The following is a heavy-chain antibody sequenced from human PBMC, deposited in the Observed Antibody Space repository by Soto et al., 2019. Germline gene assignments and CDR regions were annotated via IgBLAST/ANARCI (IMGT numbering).Heavy chain of an antibody. CDR1: RFTFSSYA. Sequence: GGSLRLSCATSRFTFSSYAMNWVRQAPGKGLEWVSGISGSGDSTYYADSVKGRFTISRDNSKNTLYLQMNSLRAEDTALYYCAKWGSWGATRSSSFDYWGQGTLVTVSS. J-gene: IGHJ4*02. D-gene: IGHD6-6*01. CDR2: ISGSGDST. CDR3: AKWGSWGATRSSSFDY. V-gene: IGHV3-23*01.